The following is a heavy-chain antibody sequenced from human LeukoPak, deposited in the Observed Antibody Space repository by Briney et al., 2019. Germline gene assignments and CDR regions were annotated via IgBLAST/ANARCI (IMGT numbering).Heavy chain of an antibody. V-gene: IGHV1-69*01. CDR1: GGTFSSYA. Sequence: SVKVSCKASGGTFSSYAISWVRQAPGQGLEWMGGIIPIFGTANYAQKFQGRVTITADESTSTAYMELSSLRSEDTAVYYCARAAVVVAAINYYYYGMDVCGQGTTVTVSS. D-gene: IGHD2-15*01. CDR2: IIPIFGTA. CDR3: ARAAVVVAAINYYYYGMDV. J-gene: IGHJ6*02.